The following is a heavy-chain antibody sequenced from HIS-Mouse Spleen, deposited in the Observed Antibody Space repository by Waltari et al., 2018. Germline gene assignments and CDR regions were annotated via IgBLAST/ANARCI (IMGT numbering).Heavy chain of an antibody. J-gene: IGHJ3*02. CDR2: INPNSGGT. D-gene: IGHD1-1*01. CDR1: GDTLTGNY. CDR3: ARDYWNDDAFDI. Sequence: QVQLVQSGAEVKKPGASVKVSCKASGDTLTGNYFHRVRQAPRQGLEWMGWINPNSGGTNYAQKFQGRVTMTRDTSISTAYMELSRLRSDDTAVYYCARDYWNDDAFDIWGQGTMVTVSS. V-gene: IGHV1-2*02.